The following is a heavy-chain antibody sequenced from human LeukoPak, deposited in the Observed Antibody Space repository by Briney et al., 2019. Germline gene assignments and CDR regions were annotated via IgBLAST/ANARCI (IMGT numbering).Heavy chain of an antibody. V-gene: IGHV3-53*05. CDR3: VTDGGSGNWTDGSEY. J-gene: IGHJ4*02. CDR2: IYSCGST. D-gene: IGHD1-20*01. CDR1: GFTVSSNY. Sequence: GGSLRLSCAASGFTVSSNYMSWVCQAPGKGLELDSVIYSCGSTYYADSVKGRFTISRDNSKNTLYLQMNSLRAEDTAVYYCVTDGGSGNWTDGSEYWGQGTLVTVSS.